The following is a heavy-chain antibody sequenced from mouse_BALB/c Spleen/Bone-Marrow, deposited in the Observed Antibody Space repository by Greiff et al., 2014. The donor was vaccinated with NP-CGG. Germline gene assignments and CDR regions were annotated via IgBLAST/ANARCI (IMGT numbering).Heavy chain of an antibody. CDR3: ARSGYYGSSYFDY. Sequence: GYSFTGYFMNWVMQSHGKSLEWIGRINPYNGDTFYNQKFKGKATLTVDKSSSTAHMELRSLASEDSAVYYCARSGYYGSSYFDYWGQGTTLTVSS. V-gene: IGHV1-20*02. CDR2: INPYNGDT. J-gene: IGHJ2*01. D-gene: IGHD1-1*01. CDR1: GYSFTGYF.